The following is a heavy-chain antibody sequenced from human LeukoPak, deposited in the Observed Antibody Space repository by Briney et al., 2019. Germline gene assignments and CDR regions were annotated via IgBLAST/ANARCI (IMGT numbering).Heavy chain of an antibody. CDR2: INPNSGGT. CDR3: AKGWGAITVAGTTDY. Sequence: ASVKVSCKASGYTFTDYCMHWVRQAPGQGLEGMGWINPNSGGTKYAEKFQGRVTMTRDTSISTAYMELYSLRSDDTAVYYCAKGWGAITVAGTTDYWGQGTLVTVSS. CDR1: GYTFTDYC. D-gene: IGHD6-19*01. J-gene: IGHJ4*02. V-gene: IGHV1-2*02.